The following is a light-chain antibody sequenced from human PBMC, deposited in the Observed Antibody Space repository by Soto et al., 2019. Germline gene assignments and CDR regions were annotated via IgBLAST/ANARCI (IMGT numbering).Light chain of an antibody. CDR2: EVS. J-gene: IGLJ1*01. CDR1: SSDVGGYNY. CDR3: SSYAHGSIYV. Sequence: QSVLTQPASVSGSPGQSITISCTGTSSDVGGYNYVSWYQQHPGKAPKLMIYEVSNRPSGVSHRFSGSKSGDTASLTISGLQAEDEADYYCSSYAHGSIYVFGTGTKLTVL. V-gene: IGLV2-14*01.